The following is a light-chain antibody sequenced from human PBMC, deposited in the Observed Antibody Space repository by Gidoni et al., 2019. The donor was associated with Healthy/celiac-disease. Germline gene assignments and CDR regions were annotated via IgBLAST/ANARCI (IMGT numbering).Light chain of an antibody. CDR1: QSVSSY. CDR2: DAS. Sequence: EIVLTQSPATLSLSPGERATLSCRASQSVSSYLAWYQQKPGQTPRLLIYDASNRATGIPARSSGSGSVTDFTLTISSLEPEDFAVYYCQQRSNWPWTFGQGTKVEIK. V-gene: IGKV3-11*01. J-gene: IGKJ1*01. CDR3: QQRSNWPWT.